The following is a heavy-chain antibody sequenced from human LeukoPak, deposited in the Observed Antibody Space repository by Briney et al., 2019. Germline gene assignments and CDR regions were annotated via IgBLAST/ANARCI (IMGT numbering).Heavy chain of an antibody. Sequence: GASVKVSCKASGYTFTSYDINWVRQATGQGLEWMGWMNANSGNTGYAQKLQARVSMTRNTSICTAYMELSSLRSEDTAVYYCTRGLVVLSATSWAFDIWGHGTMVTVSS. CDR2: MNANSGNT. CDR1: GYTFTSYD. D-gene: IGHD2-15*01. CDR3: TRGLVVLSATSWAFDI. V-gene: IGHV1-8*01. J-gene: IGHJ3*02.